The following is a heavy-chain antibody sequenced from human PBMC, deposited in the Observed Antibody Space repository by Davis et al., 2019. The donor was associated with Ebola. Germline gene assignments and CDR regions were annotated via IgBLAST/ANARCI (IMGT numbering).Heavy chain of an antibody. Sequence: ASVKVSCKASGYTFTSYYMHWVRQAPGQGLEWMGWINPNSGGTNYAQKFQGRVTMTRDTSISTAYMELSRLRSDDTAVYYCAADITMVRGGYYYMDVWGKGTTVTVSS. D-gene: IGHD3-10*01. CDR2: INPNSGGT. J-gene: IGHJ6*03. CDR3: AADITMVRGGYYYMDV. V-gene: IGHV1-2*02. CDR1: GYTFTSYY.